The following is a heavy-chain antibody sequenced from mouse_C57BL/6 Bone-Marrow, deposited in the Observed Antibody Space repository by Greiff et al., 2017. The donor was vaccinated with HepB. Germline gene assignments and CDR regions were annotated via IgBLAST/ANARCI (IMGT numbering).Heavy chain of an antibody. CDR1: GYAFSSSW. Sequence: VQLQQSGPELVKPGASVKISCKASGYAFSSSWMNWVKQRPGKGLEWIGRIYPGDGDTNYNGKFKGKATMTADKSSSTAYMQLSSLTSEDSAVYFCASWGIFNYYAMDYWGQGTSVTVAS. CDR2: IYPGDGDT. CDR3: ASWGIFNYYAMDY. D-gene: IGHD4-1*01. V-gene: IGHV1-82*01. J-gene: IGHJ4*01.